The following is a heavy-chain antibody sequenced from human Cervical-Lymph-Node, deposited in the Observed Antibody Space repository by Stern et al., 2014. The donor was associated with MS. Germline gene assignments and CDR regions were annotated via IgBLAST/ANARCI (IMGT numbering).Heavy chain of an antibody. CDR1: GGSISSDGYY. CDR2: IYYSGAT. V-gene: IGHV4-31*03. Sequence: VQLVESGPGLVKPSQTLSLTCTVSGGSISSDGYYWNWIRQHPGKGLEGIGYIYYSGATYYNPSLKSRVSISVDTSKNQFSLKLSSMTAADTAVYYCAREPPYYYGMDVWGQGTSVTVSS. CDR3: AREPPYYYGMDV. J-gene: IGHJ6*02.